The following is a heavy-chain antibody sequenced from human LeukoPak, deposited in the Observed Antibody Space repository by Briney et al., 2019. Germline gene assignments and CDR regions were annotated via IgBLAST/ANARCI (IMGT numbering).Heavy chain of an antibody. CDR3: ARQVITKPIDY. CDR2: ISSSSSYI. CDR1: GFTFSSYW. D-gene: IGHD3-10*01. Sequence: GGSLRLSCAASGFTFSSYWMSWVRQAPGKGLEWVSSISSSSSYIYYADSVKGRFTISRDNAKNSLYLQMNSLRAEDTAVYYCARQVITKPIDYWGQGTLVTVSS. V-gene: IGHV3-21*01. J-gene: IGHJ4*02.